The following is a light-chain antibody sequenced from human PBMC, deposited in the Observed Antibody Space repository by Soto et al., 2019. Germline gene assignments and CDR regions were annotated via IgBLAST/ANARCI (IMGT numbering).Light chain of an antibody. CDR1: SSNIGINY. J-gene: IGLJ7*01. CDR2: ANN. CDR3: AAWDDSLRVV. Sequence: QAVVTQPPSASGTPGQRVTISCSGSSSNIGINYVYWYQQLPGSAPQVLIFANNQRPSGVPARFSASKSGTSASLVISGLRSEDEADYYCAAWDDSLRVVFGGGTQLTVL. V-gene: IGLV1-47*02.